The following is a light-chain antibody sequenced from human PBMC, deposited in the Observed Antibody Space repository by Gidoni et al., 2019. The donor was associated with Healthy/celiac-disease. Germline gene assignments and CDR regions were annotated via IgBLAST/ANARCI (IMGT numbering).Light chain of an antibody. CDR1: QSISSY. CDR2: AAS. CDR3: QQSYSTPLYT. J-gene: IGKJ2*01. Sequence: DIQMTQSPSSLSASVGDRVTITCRASQSISSYLNWYQQKPGKAPKLLIYAASRLQSGGPSRFSGSGSGTDFTLTNSSLQPEDVATYYCQQSYSTPLYTFGQGTKLEIK. V-gene: IGKV1-39*01.